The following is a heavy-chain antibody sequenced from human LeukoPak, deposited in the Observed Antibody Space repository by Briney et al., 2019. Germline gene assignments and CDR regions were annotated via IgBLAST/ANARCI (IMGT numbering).Heavy chain of an antibody. V-gene: IGHV3-66*02. CDR1: GFTVSSNY. CDR3: ARGDSSSSGRLFDY. D-gene: IGHD6-6*01. J-gene: IGHJ4*02. CDR2: IYSGGST. Sequence: GGSLRLSCAASGFTVSSNYMSWVRQAPGKGLEWVSVIYSGGSTYYADSVKGRFTISRDNSKNTLYLQMNSLRAEDTAVYYCARGDSSSSGRLFDYWGQGTLVTVSS.